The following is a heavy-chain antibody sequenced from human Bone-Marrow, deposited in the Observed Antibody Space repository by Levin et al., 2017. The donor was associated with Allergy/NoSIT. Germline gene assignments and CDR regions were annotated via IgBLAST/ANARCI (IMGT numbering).Heavy chain of an antibody. Sequence: GASVKVSCKTSGGSFSDYPFSWVRQAPGEGLEWMGRIIPITDATTYAQKFQGRVTITADESTRTTYMELSSLTSEDTAVYYCARDLGYTYGLLGYWGQGTLVSVSS. V-gene: IGHV1-69*11. CDR1: GGSFSDYP. CDR2: IIPITDAT. D-gene: IGHD5-18*01. CDR3: ARDLGYTYGLLGY. J-gene: IGHJ4*02.